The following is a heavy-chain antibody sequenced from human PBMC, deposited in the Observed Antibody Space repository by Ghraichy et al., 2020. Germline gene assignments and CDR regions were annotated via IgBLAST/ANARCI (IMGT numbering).Heavy chain of an antibody. Sequence: SQTLSLTCTVSGGSIITNTYYWGWIRQPPEKGLEWIGNSYYSGNTYYNPSLKSRVTISVDTSKNQFSLRLTSVTAADTAVYYCARVVPTAVGWFDPWGQGTLVTVSS. CDR2: SYYSGNT. D-gene: IGHD2-2*01. CDR3: ARVVPTAVGWFDP. CDR1: GGSIITNTYY. V-gene: IGHV4-39*01. J-gene: IGHJ5*02.